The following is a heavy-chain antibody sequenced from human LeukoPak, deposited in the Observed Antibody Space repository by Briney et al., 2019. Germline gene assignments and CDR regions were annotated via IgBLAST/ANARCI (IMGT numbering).Heavy chain of an antibody. CDR3: AREVALYERGPYYFDY. D-gene: IGHD2-15*01. CDR1: GFTFSSYA. V-gene: IGHV3-30-3*01. J-gene: IGHJ4*02. CDR2: ISYDGSNK. Sequence: GRSLRLSCAASGFTFSSYAMHWVRQAPGKGLEWVAVISYDGSNKYYADSVKGRFTISRDNSKNTLYLQMNSLRAEDTAVYYCAREVALYERGPYYFDYWGQGTLVTVSS.